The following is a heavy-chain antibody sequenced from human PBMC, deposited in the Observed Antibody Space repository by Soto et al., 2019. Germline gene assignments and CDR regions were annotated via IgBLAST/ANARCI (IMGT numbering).Heavy chain of an antibody. CDR2: ISAYNGNI. Sequence: ASVKVSCKASGYTFTCYGISWVRQAPGQGLEWMGWISAYNGNINYAQKLQGRVTMTTDTSTSTAYMELRSLRSDDTAVYYCARLSGSGSYEVDYYYYYMDVWGKGTTVTVS. D-gene: IGHD3-10*01. CDR1: GYTFTCYG. CDR3: ARLSGSGSYEVDYYYYYMDV. V-gene: IGHV1-18*01. J-gene: IGHJ6*03.